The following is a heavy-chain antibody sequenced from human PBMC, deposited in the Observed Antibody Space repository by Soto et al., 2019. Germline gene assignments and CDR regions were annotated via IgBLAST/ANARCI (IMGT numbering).Heavy chain of an antibody. CDR3: ARGYCSGSSCFSDWFDS. J-gene: IGHJ5*01. V-gene: IGHV6-1*01. D-gene: IGHD2-15*01. CDR2: TFYRSKWYS. Sequence: QVQLQQSGPGLVKPSQTLSLTCVLAGDSVSSNRATWSWIRKSPWIGLEWLGRTFYRSKWYSEYALSVKSRISINQYTSKNQSSLQLNSVTPEDTAIYYCARGYCSGSSCFSDWFDSWGQGTLVTVSS. CDR1: GDSVSSNRAT.